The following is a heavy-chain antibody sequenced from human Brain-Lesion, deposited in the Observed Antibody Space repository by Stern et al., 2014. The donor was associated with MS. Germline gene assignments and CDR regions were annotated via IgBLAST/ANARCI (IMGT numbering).Heavy chain of an antibody. V-gene: IGHV1-2*04. D-gene: IGHD2-15*01. J-gene: IGHJ4*02. CDR3: ARGYPFFDN. CDR1: GYTFTGFF. Sequence: QVQLVQSGAEVKKPGASVKVSCTASGYTFTGFFLHCVRQAPGQGLEWVGWINPNTGVTKSAQKFQGWVTLTRDTSINTVYMELNRLKSDDTAVFYCARGYPFFDNWGQGTLVTVSS. CDR2: INPNTGVT.